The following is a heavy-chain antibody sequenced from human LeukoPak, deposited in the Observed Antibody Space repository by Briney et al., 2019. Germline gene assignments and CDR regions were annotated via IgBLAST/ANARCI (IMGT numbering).Heavy chain of an antibody. D-gene: IGHD4-23*01. Sequence: GGSLRLSCAVSGFTFSSYAMSWVRQAPGKGLEWVSAISGSGGNTYYADSVKGRFTISRDNSKNTLYLQMNSLRAEDTAVYYCAKALTTVVTPIDYWGQGTLVAVSS. CDR1: GFTFSSYA. J-gene: IGHJ4*02. V-gene: IGHV3-23*01. CDR3: AKALTTVVTPIDY. CDR2: ISGSGGNT.